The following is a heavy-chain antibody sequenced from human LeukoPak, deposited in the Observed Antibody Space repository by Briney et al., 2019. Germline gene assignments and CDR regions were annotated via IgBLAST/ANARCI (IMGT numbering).Heavy chain of an antibody. CDR2: ISLDGSNK. CDR3: ARGFCSSTSCYAGRAAAFDP. D-gene: IGHD2-2*01. Sequence: GGSLRPSVAALGFTLGSYAMHWVRQAPGRGLGWGEVISLDGSNKYYADSVKGRFTISRDNSKNTLYLQMNSLRAEDTAVYYCARGFCSSTSCYAGRAAAFDPWGQGTLVTVSS. CDR1: GFTLGSYA. J-gene: IGHJ5*02. V-gene: IGHV3-30*04.